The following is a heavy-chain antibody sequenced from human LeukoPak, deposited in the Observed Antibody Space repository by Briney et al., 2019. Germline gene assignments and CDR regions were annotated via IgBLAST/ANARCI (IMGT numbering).Heavy chain of an antibody. CDR2: SRNKANSYTT. Sequence: GGSLRLSCAVSGFTFSDHYVDWVRQAPGKGLEWVGRSRNKANSYTTEYAASVKGRFTISRDDSKNSLYLQMNSLKAEDTAVYYCARYLTYPAFFDYWGQGTLVTVSS. V-gene: IGHV3-72*01. J-gene: IGHJ4*02. CDR1: GFTFSDHY. CDR3: ARYLTYPAFFDY.